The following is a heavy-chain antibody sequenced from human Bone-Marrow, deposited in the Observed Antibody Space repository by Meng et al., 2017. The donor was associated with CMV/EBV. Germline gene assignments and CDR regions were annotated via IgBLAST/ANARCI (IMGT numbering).Heavy chain of an antibody. CDR1: GFTFSSYW. V-gene: IGHV3-7*01. D-gene: IGHD1-14*01. CDR2: IKQDGSEK. CDR3: ARDGIPSRDDAFDI. Sequence: GESLKISCAASGFTFSSYWMSWVRQAPGKGLEWVANIKQDGSEKYYVDSVKGRFTISRDNAKNSLYLQMNSLRAEDTAVYYCARDGIPSRDDAFDIWGQGTRVTVSS. J-gene: IGHJ3*02.